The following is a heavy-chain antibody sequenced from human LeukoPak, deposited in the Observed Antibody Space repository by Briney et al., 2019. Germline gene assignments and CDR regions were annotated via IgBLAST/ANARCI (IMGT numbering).Heavy chain of an antibody. J-gene: IGHJ3*02. CDR3: ARGMYSSSSGGAGSGGDAFDI. CDR2: IIPIFGTA. V-gene: IGHV1-69*01. Sequence: SVKVSCKASGGTFSSYAISWVRQAPGQGLEWMGGIIPIFGTANYAQKFQGRVTITADESTSTAYMELSSLRSEDTAVYYCARGMYSSSSGGAGSGGDAFDIWGQGTMVTVSS. CDR1: GGTFSSYA. D-gene: IGHD6-6*01.